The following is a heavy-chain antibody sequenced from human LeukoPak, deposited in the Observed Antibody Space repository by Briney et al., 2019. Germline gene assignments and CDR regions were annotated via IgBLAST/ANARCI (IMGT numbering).Heavy chain of an antibody. J-gene: IGHJ3*02. CDR3: ATANFHAFEI. D-gene: IGHD6-25*01. Sequence: GGSLRLSCAASGFTFDDYAMHWVRHAPGKGLVWVSRINGDGSSTTYADSVRGRFTISRNNAKNTLYLEMNSLRVDDTATYYCATANFHAFEIWGQGTMVTV. CDR1: GFTFDDYA. V-gene: IGHV3-74*01. CDR2: INGDGSST.